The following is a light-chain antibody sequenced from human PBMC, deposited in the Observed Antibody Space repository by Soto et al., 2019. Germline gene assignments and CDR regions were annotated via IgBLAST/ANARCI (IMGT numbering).Light chain of an antibody. CDR2: KAS. Sequence: DIPMTQSPSTLSASVGDRVTITCRASQSISNWLAWYQQKPGKAPKLLIYKASSLESGVPSRFSGSGSETEFTLTISSLQPDDFATYYCLQYKSYWTFGQGTKVDIK. J-gene: IGKJ1*01. V-gene: IGKV1-5*03. CDR3: LQYKSYWT. CDR1: QSISNW.